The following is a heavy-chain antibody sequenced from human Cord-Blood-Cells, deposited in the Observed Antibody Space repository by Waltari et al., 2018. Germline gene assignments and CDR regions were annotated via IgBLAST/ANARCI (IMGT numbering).Heavy chain of an antibody. D-gene: IGHD2-15*01. J-gene: IGHJ4*02. Sequence: QVQLQQWGAGLLKPSETLSLTCAVYGGSFSGYYWSWIRQPPGKGLEWIGEINHSGRTTYNPSLKSRVTISVDPSKNQFSLKLSSVTAADTAVYYCARVGDIVVVVAATSFDYWGQGTLVTVSS. V-gene: IGHV4-34*01. CDR3: ARVGDIVVVVAATSFDY. CDR1: GGSFSGYY. CDR2: INHSGRT.